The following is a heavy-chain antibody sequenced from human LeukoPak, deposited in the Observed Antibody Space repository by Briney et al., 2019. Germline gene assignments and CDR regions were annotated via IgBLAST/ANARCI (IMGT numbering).Heavy chain of an antibody. J-gene: IGHJ4*02. V-gene: IGHV1-69*05. CDR1: GGTFSSYA. CDR3: ARPGGDSSSWYGQFDY. CDR2: IIPIFGTA. D-gene: IGHD6-13*01. Sequence: SVKVSCKASGGTFSSYAISWVRQAPGQGLEWMGRIIPIFGTAKYAQKFQGRVTITTDESTSTAYMELSSLRSEDTAVYYCARPGGDSSSWYGQFDYWGQGTLVTVSS.